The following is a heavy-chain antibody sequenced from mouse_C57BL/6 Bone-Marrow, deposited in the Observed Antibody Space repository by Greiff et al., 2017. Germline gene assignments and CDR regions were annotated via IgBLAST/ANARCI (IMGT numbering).Heavy chain of an antibody. CDR3: TPFDYGSSYWYFDV. V-gene: IGHV14-4*01. CDR2: INPENGDT. D-gene: IGHD1-1*01. Sequence: VQLQQSGAELVRPGASVKLSCTASGFNIKDDYMHWVKQRPEQGLEWIGWINPENGDTEYASKFQGKATITADTSSNTAYLQLSSLTSENTAVYYCTPFDYGSSYWYFDVWGTGTTVTVSS. CDR1: GFNIKDDY. J-gene: IGHJ1*03.